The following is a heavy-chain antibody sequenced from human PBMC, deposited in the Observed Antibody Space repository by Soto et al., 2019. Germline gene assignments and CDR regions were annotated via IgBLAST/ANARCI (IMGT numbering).Heavy chain of an antibody. J-gene: IGHJ4*02. CDR2: LYYSGNT. Sequence: TLSLTCTVSGGSISPFYWSWVRRPPGKGLEWIGYLYYSGNTNYNPSLKSRVTISVDASKNQVSLRLTSVTAADTAVYYCARVGGVAARTFDYWGQGTVVTVSS. D-gene: IGHD2-15*01. CDR3: ARVGGVAARTFDY. V-gene: IGHV4-59*01. CDR1: GGSISPFY.